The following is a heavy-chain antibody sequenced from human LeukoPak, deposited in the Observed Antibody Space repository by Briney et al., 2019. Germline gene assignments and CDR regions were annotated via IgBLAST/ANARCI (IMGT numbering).Heavy chain of an antibody. CDR2: IYYSGST. CDR3: ARDRAFSGLAN. Sequence: PSETLSLTCTVSGGSISSYYWSWIRQPPGKGLEWIGYIYYSGSTNYNPSLKSRVTISVDTCKNQFSLKLSSVTAADTAVYYCARDRAFSGLANWGQGTLVTVSS. CDR1: GGSISSYY. J-gene: IGHJ4*01. V-gene: IGHV4-59*01.